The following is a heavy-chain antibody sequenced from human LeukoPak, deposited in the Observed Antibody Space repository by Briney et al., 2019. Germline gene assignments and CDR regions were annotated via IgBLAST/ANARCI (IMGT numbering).Heavy chain of an antibody. V-gene: IGHV3-11*01. CDR2: ISSSGSTI. D-gene: IGHD2-2*02. CDR3: ARLGCSSTSCYRDFDP. J-gene: IGHJ5*02. CDR1: GFTFSDYY. Sequence: GGSLRLSCAASGFTFSDYYMSWIRQAPGKGLEWVSYISSSGSTIYYADSVKGRFTISRDNAKNSLYLQMNSLRAEDTAVYCCARLGCSSTSCYRDFDPWGQGTLVTVSS.